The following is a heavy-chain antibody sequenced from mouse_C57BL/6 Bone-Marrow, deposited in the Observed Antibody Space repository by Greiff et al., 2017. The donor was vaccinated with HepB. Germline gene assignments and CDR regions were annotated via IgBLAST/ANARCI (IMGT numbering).Heavy chain of an antibody. D-gene: IGHD2-5*01. CDR1: GFTFSSYA. V-gene: IGHV5-4*01. Sequence: DVKLQESGGGLVKPGGSLKLSCAASGFTFSSYAMSWVRQTPEKRLEWVATISDGGSYTYYPDNVKGRFTISRDNAKNNLYLQMSHLKSEDTAMYYCARDAYSNYAMDYWGKGTSVTVAS. CDR2: ISDGGSYT. CDR3: ARDAYSNYAMDY. J-gene: IGHJ4*01.